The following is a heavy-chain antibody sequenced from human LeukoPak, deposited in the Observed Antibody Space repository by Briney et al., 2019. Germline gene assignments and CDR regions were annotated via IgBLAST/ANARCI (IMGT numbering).Heavy chain of an antibody. CDR2: INPNSGGT. Sequence: ASVKVSCKASGNTFTDYYIHWVRQAPGQGLEWMGRINPNSGGTNYAQKFRGRVTMTRDTSLSTAHMELSSLRSDDTAVYYCARDPFTYNQYSRDYFPWGQGTLVTVSS. D-gene: IGHD3-22*01. J-gene: IGHJ5*02. CDR3: ARDPFTYNQYSRDYFP. CDR1: GNTFTDYY. V-gene: IGHV1-2*06.